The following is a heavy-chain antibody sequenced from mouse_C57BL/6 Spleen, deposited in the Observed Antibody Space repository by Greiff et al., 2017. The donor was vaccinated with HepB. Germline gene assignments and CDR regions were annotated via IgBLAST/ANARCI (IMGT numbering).Heavy chain of an antibody. D-gene: IGHD2-5*01. CDR3: ARENPYYSNYCDY. V-gene: IGHV1-55*01. J-gene: IGHJ2*01. Sequence: QVQLKQPGAELVKPGASVKMSCKASGYTFTSYWITWVKQRPGQGLEWIGDIYPGSGSTNYNEKFKSKATLTVDTSSSTAYMQLSSLTSEDSAVYYCARENPYYSNYCDYWGQGTTLTVSS. CDR2: IYPGSGST. CDR1: GYTFTSYW.